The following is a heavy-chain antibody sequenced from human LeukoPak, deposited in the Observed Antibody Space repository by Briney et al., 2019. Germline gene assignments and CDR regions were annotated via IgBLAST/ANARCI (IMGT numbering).Heavy chain of an antibody. V-gene: IGHV4-61*02. J-gene: IGHJ5*02. Sequence: PSETLSLTCTVSGGSISSDSYYWSWIRQPAGKGLEWIGRIYTSGSTNYNPSLKSRVTISVDTSKNQFSLKLSSVTAADTAVYYCARGVGATSVKRFDPWGQGTLVTVSS. CDR2: IYTSGST. CDR3: ARGVGATSVKRFDP. CDR1: GGSISSDSYY. D-gene: IGHD1-26*01.